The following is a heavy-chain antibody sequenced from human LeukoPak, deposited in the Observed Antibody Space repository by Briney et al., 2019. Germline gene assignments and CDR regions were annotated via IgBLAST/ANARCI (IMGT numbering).Heavy chain of an antibody. J-gene: IGHJ4*02. D-gene: IGHD3-22*01. Sequence: SVKVSCKASGGTFSSYAISWVRQAPGQGLEWMGGIIPIFGTANYAQKFQGRVTITADESTSTAYMELSSLRAEDTAVYYCAKDLSYDSSGYSYFDYWGQGTLVTVSS. CDR1: GGTFSSYA. CDR3: AKDLSYDSSGYSYFDY. CDR2: IIPIFGTA. V-gene: IGHV1-69*13.